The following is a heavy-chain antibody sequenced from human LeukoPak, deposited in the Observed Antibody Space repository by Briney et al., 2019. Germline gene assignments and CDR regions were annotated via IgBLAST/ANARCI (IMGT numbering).Heavy chain of an antibody. V-gene: IGHV3-15*01. D-gene: IGHD3-16*01. CDR1: GSTFSDAW. J-gene: IGHJ4*02. CDR2: IKSKTDGGTT. CDR3: TTDFGEPTDY. Sequence: GGSLRLSCAASGSTFSDAWMTWVRQAPGKGLEWVGRIKSKTDGGTTDYAAPVKGRFTISRDDSQNTLFLQMSSLKSEDTAVYYCTTDFGEPTDYWGQGTLVTVSS.